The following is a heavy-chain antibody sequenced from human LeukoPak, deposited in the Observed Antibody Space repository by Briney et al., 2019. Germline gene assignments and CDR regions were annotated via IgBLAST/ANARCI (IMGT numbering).Heavy chain of an antibody. D-gene: IGHD6-25*01. V-gene: IGHV6-1*01. CDR3: ARGNIAAAGYNWFDP. Sequence: SQTLSLTCAISGDSVSSNSVAWNWIRQSPSRGLGWLGRTYYRSKWYNDYAVYVKSRITINPDTSKNQFSLQLNSVTPDGTAVYYWARGNIAAAGYNWFDPWGQGTLVTVSS. CDR2: TYYRSKWYN. J-gene: IGHJ5*02. CDR1: GDSVSSNSVA.